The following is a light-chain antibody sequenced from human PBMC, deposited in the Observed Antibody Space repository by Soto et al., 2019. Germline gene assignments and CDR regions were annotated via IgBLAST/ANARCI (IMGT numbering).Light chain of an antibody. V-gene: IGKV1-5*01. J-gene: IGKJ1*01. CDR3: QQYNSYPWT. Sequence: DIQMTQSPSTLSASVGAGVTITCRASQSISNRLAWYQQKPGEAPKYLIYDASTLYSGAPSRFSGSGSGTEFTLAISSLQPDDFATYYCQQYNSYPWTFGQGTKVEI. CDR2: DAS. CDR1: QSISNR.